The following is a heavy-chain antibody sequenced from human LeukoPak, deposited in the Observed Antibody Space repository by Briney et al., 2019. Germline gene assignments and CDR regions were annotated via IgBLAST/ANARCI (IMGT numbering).Heavy chain of an antibody. CDR2: ISGSGGST. CDR3: AKGLGSSWYVCDY. D-gene: IGHD6-13*01. J-gene: IGHJ4*02. Sequence: GGSLILSCGSTGVTFSSYAMSWVRQAPGKGLEWVSGISGSGGSTYYADSVKGRFTISRDNSKNTLYLQMNSLRAEDTAVYYCAKGLGSSWYVCDYWGQGILVTVSS. V-gene: IGHV3-23*01. CDR1: GVTFSSYA.